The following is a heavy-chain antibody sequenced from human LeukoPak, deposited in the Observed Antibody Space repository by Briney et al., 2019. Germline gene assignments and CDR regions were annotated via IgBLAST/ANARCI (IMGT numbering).Heavy chain of an antibody. V-gene: IGHV3-33*01. J-gene: IGHJ3*02. CDR3: PRDQGGIAVPGLGFAFDI. CDR2: IWHNSANK. D-gene: IGHD6-19*01. CDR1: GFTFSSYG. Sequence: PGRSLRLSCAASGFTFSSYGMHWVRQAPGKGLEWVAVIWHNSANKYYADTVKGRVNISSDNSKNTHYLQMNSLRADDTAVYYCPRDQGGIAVPGLGFAFDIWGQGTMVTVSS.